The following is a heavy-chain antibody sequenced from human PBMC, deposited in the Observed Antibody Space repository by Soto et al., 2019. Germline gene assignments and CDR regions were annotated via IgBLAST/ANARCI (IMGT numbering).Heavy chain of an antibody. V-gene: IGHV1-8*01. CDR3: ARSTDTAMANYYYGMDV. Sequence: QVQLVQSGAEVKKPGASVKVSCKASGYTFTSYDINWVRQATGQGLEWMGWMNPNSGNTGYAQKFQGRVTMTRNTSISTAYMELSSLRSEDTAVYYCARSTDTAMANYYYGMDVWGQGTTVTVSS. J-gene: IGHJ6*02. CDR1: GYTFTSYD. D-gene: IGHD5-18*01. CDR2: MNPNSGNT.